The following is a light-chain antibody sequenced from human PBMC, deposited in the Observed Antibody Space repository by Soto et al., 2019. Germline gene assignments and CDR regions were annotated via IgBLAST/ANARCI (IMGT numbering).Light chain of an antibody. V-gene: IGLV2-14*01. CDR3: SSYTSSSTPSYV. Sequence: QSVLTQPASVSGSPGQSITISCTGTSSDVGGYNYVSWYQQHPGKAPKLMIYDVSNRPSGVSNRFSGSKSVNSASLTISGLQAEDEADYYCSSYTSSSTPSYVFGTGTKGTVL. J-gene: IGLJ1*01. CDR2: DVS. CDR1: SSDVGGYNY.